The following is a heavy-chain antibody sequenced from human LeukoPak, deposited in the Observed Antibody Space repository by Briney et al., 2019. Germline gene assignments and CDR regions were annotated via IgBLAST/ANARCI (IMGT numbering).Heavy chain of an antibody. Sequence: GGSLRLSCSASGFTFSSYAMSWVRQAPGKGLEWVSAISGSGGSTYYADSVKGRFTISRDNSKNTLYLQMNSLRAEDTVVYYCAKDRYYGSGSYNNWFDPWGQGTLVTVSS. V-gene: IGHV3-23*01. CDR3: AKDRYYGSGSYNNWFDP. J-gene: IGHJ5*02. D-gene: IGHD3-10*01. CDR1: GFTFSSYA. CDR2: ISGSGGST.